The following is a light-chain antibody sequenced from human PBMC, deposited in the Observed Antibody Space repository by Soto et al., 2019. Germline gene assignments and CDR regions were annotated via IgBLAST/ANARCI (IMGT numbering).Light chain of an antibody. Sequence: DIHMTQSPSSLSASVGDRVTITCRASQSISSYLNWYQQKPGKAPKLLIYAASSLQSGVPSRFSGSVSGTDFTLTISSLQPEDFATYYCQQSYSTLWTFGQGTKVEIK. CDR2: AAS. CDR1: QSISSY. CDR3: QQSYSTLWT. J-gene: IGKJ1*01. V-gene: IGKV1-39*01.